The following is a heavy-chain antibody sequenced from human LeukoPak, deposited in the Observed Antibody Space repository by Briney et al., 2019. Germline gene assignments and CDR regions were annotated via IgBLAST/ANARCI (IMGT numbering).Heavy chain of an antibody. CDR3: ARVRIVAAAGPSYMDV. V-gene: IGHV3-21*01. J-gene: IGHJ6*03. D-gene: IGHD6-13*01. Sequence: PGGSLRLSCAAAGFTFSSYSMNWVRQAPGKGLEWVSSISSSSSYIYYADSVKGRFTISRDNAKNSLYLQMNSLRAEDTAVYYCARVRIVAAAGPSYMDVSGKGTTVTVSS. CDR2: ISSSSSYI. CDR1: GFTFSSYS.